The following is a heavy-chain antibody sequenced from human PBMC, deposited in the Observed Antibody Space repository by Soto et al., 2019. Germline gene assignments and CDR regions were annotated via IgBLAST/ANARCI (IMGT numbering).Heavy chain of an antibody. CDR3: ASGPYSSGSSGGGDY. V-gene: IGHV1-18*01. Sequence: ASVKVSCKASGYTFTSYGISWVRQAPGQGLEWMGWISAYNGNTNYAQKLQGRVTMTTDTSTSTAYMELRSLRSDDTAVYSWASGPYSSGSSGGGDYWGQGTLVTVSS. D-gene: IGHD2-15*01. CDR1: GYTFTSYG. J-gene: IGHJ4*02. CDR2: ISAYNGNT.